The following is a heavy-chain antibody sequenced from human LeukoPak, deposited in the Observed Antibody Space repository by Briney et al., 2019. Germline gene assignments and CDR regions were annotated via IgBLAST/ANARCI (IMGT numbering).Heavy chain of an antibody. V-gene: IGHV3-7*01. Sequence: GGSLRLSCAASGFTLNGSWMSWVRQAPGKGLEWVANIKQDGSDIYYLGSVRGRFTISRDNAMNSLYLQMNSLSDEDTAVYYCTRDALYGDPSYYYMDVWGKGTTVTVSS. CDR2: IKQDGSDI. CDR1: GFTLNGSW. CDR3: TRDALYGDPSYYYMDV. D-gene: IGHD4-17*01. J-gene: IGHJ6*03.